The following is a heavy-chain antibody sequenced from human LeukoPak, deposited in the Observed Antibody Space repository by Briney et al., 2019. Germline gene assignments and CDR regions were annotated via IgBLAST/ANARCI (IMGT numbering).Heavy chain of an antibody. D-gene: IGHD1-26*01. V-gene: IGHV1-69*04. CDR2: IIPILGIA. Sequence: SVKVSCKASGGTFSSYAISWVRQAPGQGLEWMGRIIPILGIANYAQKFQGRVTITADKSTSTAYMELSSLRSEDTAVYYCARGAGGSYYAAEYFQHWGQGTLVTVSS. CDR1: GGTFSSYA. J-gene: IGHJ1*01. CDR3: ARGAGGSYYAAEYFQH.